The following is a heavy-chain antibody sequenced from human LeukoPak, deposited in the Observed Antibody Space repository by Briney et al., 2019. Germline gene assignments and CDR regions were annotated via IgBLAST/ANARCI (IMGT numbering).Heavy chain of an antibody. CDR1: GFTFSSYS. Sequence: PGGSLRLSCAASGFTFSSYSMNWVRQAPGKGLEWVSSISSSSSYIYYADSVKGRFTISRDNSKNTLYLQMNSLRAEDTAVYYCARELRHFDWLLLPYFDYWGQGTLVTVSS. CDR2: ISSSSSYI. J-gene: IGHJ4*02. D-gene: IGHD3-9*01. V-gene: IGHV3-21*01. CDR3: ARELRHFDWLLLPYFDY.